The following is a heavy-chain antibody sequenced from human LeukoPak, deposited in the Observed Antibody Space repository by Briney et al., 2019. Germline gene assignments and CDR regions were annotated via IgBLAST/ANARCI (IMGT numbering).Heavy chain of an antibody. J-gene: IGHJ4*02. V-gene: IGHV4-59*01. D-gene: IGHD5-24*01. Sequence: SETLSLTCAVYGGSFSGYYWSWIRQPPGKGLEWIGYIYYSGSTNYNPSLKSRVTISVDTSKNQFSLKLSSVTAADTAVYYCARDGRGWLQPGYYFDYWGQGTLVTVSS. CDR3: ARDGRGWLQPGYYFDY. CDR2: IYYSGST. CDR1: GGSFSGYY.